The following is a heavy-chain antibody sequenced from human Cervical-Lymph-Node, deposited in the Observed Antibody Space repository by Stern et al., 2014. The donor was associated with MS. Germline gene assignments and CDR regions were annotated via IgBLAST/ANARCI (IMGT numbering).Heavy chain of an antibody. Sequence: QVQLQESGPRLVKPSQTLSLTCTVSGGSISSGGYYWSWIRQLPGKGLEWIGRIYYGGSTIYNPSLQSRVTISVDTSRTQFSLSLTFVTAADTAVYYCARDTSSWQGGAGVDVWGQGTTVTVSS. V-gene: IGHV4-31*03. CDR2: IYYGGST. D-gene: IGHD6-13*01. CDR3: ARDTSSWQGGAGVDV. J-gene: IGHJ6*02. CDR1: GGSISSGGYY.